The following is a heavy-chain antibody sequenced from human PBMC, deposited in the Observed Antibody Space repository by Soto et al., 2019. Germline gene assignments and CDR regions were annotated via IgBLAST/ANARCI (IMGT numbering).Heavy chain of an antibody. CDR2: ISSSSSYI. D-gene: IGHD7-27*01. CDR3: ARNLTGSLDY. V-gene: IGHV3-21*01. CDR1: GFTFSSYS. J-gene: IGHJ4*02. Sequence: EVQLVESGGGLVKPGGSLRLSCAASGFTFSSYSMNWVRQAPGKGLEWVSSISSSSSYIYYADSVKGRFTISRDNAKNSLYMQMNSLRAEATAVYYCARNLTGSLDYWGQGTLVNVSS.